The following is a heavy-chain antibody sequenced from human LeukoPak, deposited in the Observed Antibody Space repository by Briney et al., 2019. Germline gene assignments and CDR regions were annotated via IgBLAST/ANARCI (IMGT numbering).Heavy chain of an antibody. J-gene: IGHJ4*02. V-gene: IGHV1-69*13. CDR2: IIPIFGTA. CDR3: ARVSSSWSLSLWY. Sequence: SVKVSCKASGCTFTSYALNWVRQAPGQGLEWMGGIIPIFGTANYAQKFQGRVTITADESTSTAYMELSSLRSEDTAVYYCARVSSSWSLSLWYWGQGTLVTVSS. D-gene: IGHD6-13*01. CDR1: GCTFTSYA.